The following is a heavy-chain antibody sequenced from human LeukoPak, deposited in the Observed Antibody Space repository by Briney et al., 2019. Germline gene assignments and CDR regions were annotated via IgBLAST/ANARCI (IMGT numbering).Heavy chain of an antibody. J-gene: IGHJ4*02. V-gene: IGHV3-21*06. CDR3: AREGGYFDY. CDR2: ISPSSSYI. D-gene: IGHD2-15*01. CDR1: GFTFSSSS. Sequence: PGGPLRLSCAASGFTFSSSSMNWVRQAPGKGLEFVSSISPSSSYIYYADSVKGRFTISRDDAKNSLFLQMNSLRAEDTAVYYCAREGGYFDYWGQGTLVSVSS.